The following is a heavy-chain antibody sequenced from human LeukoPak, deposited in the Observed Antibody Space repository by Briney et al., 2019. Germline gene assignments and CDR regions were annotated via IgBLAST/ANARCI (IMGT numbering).Heavy chain of an antibody. Sequence: SETLSLTCAVYGGSFSGYYWSWIRQPPGKGLEWIGEINHSGSTNYNPSLKSRVTISVDTSKNQFSLKLSSVTAADTAVYYCARDLAIPGDYYYYMDVWGKGTTVTVSS. CDR1: GGSFSGYY. V-gene: IGHV4-34*01. CDR2: INHSGST. J-gene: IGHJ6*03. D-gene: IGHD2-21*01. CDR3: ARDLAIPGDYYYYMDV.